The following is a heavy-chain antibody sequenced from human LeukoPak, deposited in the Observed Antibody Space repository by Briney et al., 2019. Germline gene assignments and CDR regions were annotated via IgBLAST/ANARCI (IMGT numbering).Heavy chain of an antibody. CDR2: IWYDGSNQ. V-gene: IGHV3-33*01. J-gene: IGHJ4*02. D-gene: IGHD6-6*01. CDR1: GFTFRNHG. Sequence: PGVSLRLSCAASGFTFRNHGMHWVRQAPGKGLEWVAVIWYDGSNQYYSDSVKGRFTISRDNSKNALDLQMNSLRAEDTAVYYCARDIGARRLDFWGQGTLVTVSS. CDR3: ARDIGARRLDF.